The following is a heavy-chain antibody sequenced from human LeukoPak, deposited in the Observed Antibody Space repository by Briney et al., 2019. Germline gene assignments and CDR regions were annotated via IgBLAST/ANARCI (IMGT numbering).Heavy chain of an antibody. CDR2: IYYSGST. V-gene: IGHV4-59*01. J-gene: IGHJ3*02. CDR3: ASYYYDSSGYPKSGAFDI. D-gene: IGHD3-22*01. CDR1: GGSISSYY. Sequence: SETLSLTCTLSGGSISSYYWSWIRQPPGEGLEWIGYIYYSGSTNYNPSLKSRVTISVDTSKNQFSLKLSSVTAADTAVYYCASYYYDSSGYPKSGAFDIWGQGTMVTVSS.